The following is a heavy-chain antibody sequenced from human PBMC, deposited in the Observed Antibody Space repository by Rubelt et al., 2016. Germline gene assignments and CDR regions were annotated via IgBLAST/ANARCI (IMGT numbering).Heavy chain of an antibody. CDR3: AREAAYCGGDCYSALDY. Sequence: GLVKPSQTLSLTCTVSGGSISSGYYWGWIRQPPGKGLEWIGSIYHSGSTYYNPSLKSRVTISVDTSKNQFSLKLSSVTAADTAVYYCAREAAYCGGDCYSALDYWGQGTLVTVSS. CDR2: IYHSGST. J-gene: IGHJ4*02. V-gene: IGHV4-38-2*02. D-gene: IGHD2-21*02. CDR1: GGSISSGYY.